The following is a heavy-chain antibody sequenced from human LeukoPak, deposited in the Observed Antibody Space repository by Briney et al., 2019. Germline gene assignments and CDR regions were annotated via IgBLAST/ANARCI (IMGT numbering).Heavy chain of an antibody. J-gene: IGHJ4*02. Sequence: PGGSLRLSCAASGFTFSSYSMNWVRQAPGKGLEWVSYISSSSSTIYYADSVKGRFTISRDNAKNSLYLQMNSLRAEDTAVYYCARKGGTEWWVFTRNFDYWGQGTLVTVSS. CDR2: ISSSSSTI. D-gene: IGHD2-8*01. CDR3: ARKGGTEWWVFTRNFDY. CDR1: GFTFSSYS. V-gene: IGHV3-48*01.